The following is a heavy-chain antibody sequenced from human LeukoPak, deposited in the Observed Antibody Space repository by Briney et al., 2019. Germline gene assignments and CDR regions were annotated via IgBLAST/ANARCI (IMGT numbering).Heavy chain of an antibody. CDR2: IRYDGSNK. CDR3: AKDYGDYEDYYYYMDV. J-gene: IGHJ6*03. Sequence: GGSLRLSCAASGFTFSSYGMHWVRQAPGKGLEWVAFIRYDGSNKYYADSVKGRFTISRDNSKNTLYLQMNSLRAEDTAVYYCAKDYGDYEDYYYYMDVWGKGTTVTISS. CDR1: GFTFSSYG. V-gene: IGHV3-30*02. D-gene: IGHD4-17*01.